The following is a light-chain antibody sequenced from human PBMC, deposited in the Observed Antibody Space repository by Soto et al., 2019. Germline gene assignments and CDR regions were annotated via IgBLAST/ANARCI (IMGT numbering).Light chain of an antibody. CDR1: SSDVGGYNY. CDR3: SSYAGRTLG. J-gene: IGLJ1*01. Sequence: QSVLTQPPSASGSPGQSVTISCTGTSSDVGGYNYVSWYQQHPGKAPKLMIYEVSKRPSGVPDRFSGSKSGNTASLTVSGLQAEDEADYYCSSYAGRTLGFGTGTKVTVL. V-gene: IGLV2-8*01. CDR2: EVS.